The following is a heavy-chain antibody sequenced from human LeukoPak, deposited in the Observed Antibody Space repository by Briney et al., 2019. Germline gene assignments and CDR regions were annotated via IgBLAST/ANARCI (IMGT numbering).Heavy chain of an antibody. CDR3: ASKLVLSN. CDR1: GFTFSSYA. CDR2: ISYDGSNK. D-gene: IGHD1-7*01. V-gene: IGHV3-30*04. J-gene: IGHJ4*02. Sequence: GGSLRLSCAASGFTFSSYAVHWVRQAPGKGLEWVAVISYDGSNKYYADSVKGRFTISRDNSKNTLYLQMNSLRAEDTAVYYCASKLVLSNWGQGTLVTVSS.